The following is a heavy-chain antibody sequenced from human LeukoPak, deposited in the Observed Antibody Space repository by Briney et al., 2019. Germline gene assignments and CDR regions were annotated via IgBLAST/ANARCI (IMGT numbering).Heavy chain of an antibody. D-gene: IGHD2-21*01. Sequence: SQTLSLTCTVSGDSISSGDYYWSWIRQPAGKGLEWIGRISSSGSTNYNPSLKSRVTISVDTSKNQFSLKLSSVTAADTAVYYCARTILWRPNDAFDIWGQGTMVTVSS. CDR2: ISSSGST. V-gene: IGHV4-61*02. J-gene: IGHJ3*02. CDR3: ARTILWRPNDAFDI. CDR1: GDSISSGDYY.